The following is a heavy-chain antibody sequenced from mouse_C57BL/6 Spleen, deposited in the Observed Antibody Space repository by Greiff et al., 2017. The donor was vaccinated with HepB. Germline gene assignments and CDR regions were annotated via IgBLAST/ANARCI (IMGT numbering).Heavy chain of an antibody. J-gene: IGHJ2*01. CDR1: GYTFTSYW. V-gene: IGHV1-55*01. D-gene: IGHD2-3*01. Sequence: QVQLQQPGAELVKPGASVKMSCKASGYTFTSYWITWVTQRPGQGLEWIGDIYPGSGSTNYNEKFKSKATLTVDTSSSTAYMQLSSLTSEDSAVYYCARALDYDGYYVDYWGQGTTLTVSS. CDR2: IYPGSGST. CDR3: ARALDYDGYYVDY.